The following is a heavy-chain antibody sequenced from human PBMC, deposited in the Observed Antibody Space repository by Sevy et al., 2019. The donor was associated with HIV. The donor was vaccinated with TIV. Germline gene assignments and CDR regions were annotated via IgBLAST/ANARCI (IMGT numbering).Heavy chain of an antibody. J-gene: IGHJ4*02. Sequence: GGCLRLSCAASGFNFGSHAMHWVRQAPGKGLDWVAVISSDGNSQYSADSVKGRFTISRDNSKNTLYLHMDSLRVEDTAVDCCARDLISGSYSQSLDYWGQGTLVTVSS. D-gene: IGHD1-26*01. CDR3: ARDLISGSYSQSLDY. CDR1: GFNFGSHA. CDR2: ISSDGNSQ. V-gene: IGHV3-30*04.